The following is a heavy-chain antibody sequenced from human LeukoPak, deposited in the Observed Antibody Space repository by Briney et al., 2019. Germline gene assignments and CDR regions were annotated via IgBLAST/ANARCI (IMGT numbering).Heavy chain of an antibody. Sequence: KPSETLSLTCTVSGGSISSYYWSWIRQPAGKGLEWIGRIYTSGSTNYNPSLKSRVTMSVDTSKNQFSLKLSSVTAADTAVYCCARDMTTVTTSAFDLWGQGTVVIVSS. CDR2: IYTSGST. V-gene: IGHV4-4*07. CDR3: ARDMTTVTTSAFDL. D-gene: IGHD4-17*01. J-gene: IGHJ3*01. CDR1: GGSISSYY.